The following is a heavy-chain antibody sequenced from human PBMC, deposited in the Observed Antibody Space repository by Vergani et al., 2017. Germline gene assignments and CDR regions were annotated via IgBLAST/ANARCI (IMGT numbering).Heavy chain of an antibody. D-gene: IGHD6-6*01. Sequence: QVQLVQSGSELKKPGASVKVSCKASGYTFTSYAVNWVRQAPGQGLEWMGWINTNTGNPTYAQGFTGRFGFSLDTSVSTAYLQICSLKAEDTAVYYCARENLLVTRGYYCYYYMDVWGKGTTVTVSS. V-gene: IGHV7-4-1*01. CDR1: GYTFTSYA. CDR3: ARENLLVTRGYYCYYYMDV. CDR2: INTNTGNP. J-gene: IGHJ6*03.